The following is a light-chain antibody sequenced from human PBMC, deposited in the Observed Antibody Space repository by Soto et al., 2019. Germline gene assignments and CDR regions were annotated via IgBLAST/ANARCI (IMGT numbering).Light chain of an antibody. CDR2: EVS. J-gene: IGLJ2*01. CDR1: SSHVGGYKY. CDR3: ASYTSSSTSVI. Sequence: QPVLTQPASVSGSPGQSITISCTGTSSHVGGYKYVSLYQQHPDKAPKLIIFEVSNRPSGISSRFSGSKSGNTASLTISGLQAEDEAEDYCASYTSSSTSVIFGRGTKLTVL. V-gene: IGLV2-14*01.